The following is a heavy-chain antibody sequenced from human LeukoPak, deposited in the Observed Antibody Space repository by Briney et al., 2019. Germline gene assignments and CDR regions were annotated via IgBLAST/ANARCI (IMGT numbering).Heavy chain of an antibody. CDR1: GGSISSSSYY. Sequence: SETLSLTCTVSGGSISSSSYYWGWIRQPPGKGLEWIGSIYYSGSTYYNPSLNSRVTISVDTSKNQFSLKLSSVTAADTAVYYCAHNMVRGFDYWGQGTLVTVSS. CDR2: IYYSGST. D-gene: IGHD3-10*01. V-gene: IGHV4-39*07. J-gene: IGHJ4*02. CDR3: AHNMVRGFDY.